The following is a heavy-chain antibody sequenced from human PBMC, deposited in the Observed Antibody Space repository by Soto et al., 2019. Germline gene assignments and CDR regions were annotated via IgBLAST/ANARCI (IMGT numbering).Heavy chain of an antibody. J-gene: IGHJ6*02. CDR1: GYTFTSYA. CDR3: ARDPSYYGMDV. V-gene: IGHV1-3*01. CDR2: INAGNGNT. Sequence: ASVKVSCKASGYTFTSYAMHWVRQAPGQRLEWMGWINAGNGNTKYSQKFQGRVTITRDTPASTAYMELSSLRSEDTAVYYCARDPSYYGMDVWGQGTTVTVSS.